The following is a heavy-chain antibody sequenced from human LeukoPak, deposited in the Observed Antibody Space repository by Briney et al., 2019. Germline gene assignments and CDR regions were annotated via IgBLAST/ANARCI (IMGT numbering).Heavy chain of an antibody. J-gene: IGHJ4*02. CDR3: TAEDGYNQIDY. D-gene: IGHD5-24*01. Sequence: GGSLRLSCAVSGFTFSSYSMNWVRQAPGKGLEWVSSISSSSSYIYYADSVKGRFTISRDNAKNSLYLQMNSLRAEDTAVYYCTAEDGYNQIDYWGQGTLVTVSS. CDR2: ISSSSSYI. CDR1: GFTFSSYS. V-gene: IGHV3-21*01.